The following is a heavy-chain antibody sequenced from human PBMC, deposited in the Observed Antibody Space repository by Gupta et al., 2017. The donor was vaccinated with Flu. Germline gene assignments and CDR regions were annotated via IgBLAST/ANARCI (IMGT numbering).Heavy chain of an antibody. Sequence: EVQLLESGGGLVQPGGSLRLSCAASGFTFSYYSLSWVRLAPGKGLEVRSAIGGGGGSTYYAGSMEGRFYIYSDKSQITMSREKNRLRVEEKAVYYCGRDKWGVYSGYDYLDYWGQGTLVTVSS. V-gene: IGHV3-23*01. CDR1: GFTFSYYS. D-gene: IGHD5-12*01. CDR2: IGGGGGST. J-gene: IGHJ4*02. CDR3: GRDKWGVYSGYDYLDY.